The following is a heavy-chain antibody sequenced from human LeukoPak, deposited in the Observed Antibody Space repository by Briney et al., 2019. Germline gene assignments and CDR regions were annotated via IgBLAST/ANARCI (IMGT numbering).Heavy chain of an antibody. D-gene: IGHD6-13*01. CDR2: IWYDGSNK. Sequence: PGGSLRLSCAASGFTFSNAWMSWVRQAPGKGLEWVAVIWYDGSNKYYADSVKDRFIISRDNSKNTLYLQMNSLRAEDTAVYYCARVGYSTSWHPMDVWGQGTTVTVSS. J-gene: IGHJ6*02. CDR3: ARVGYSTSWHPMDV. CDR1: GFTFSNAW. V-gene: IGHV3-33*08.